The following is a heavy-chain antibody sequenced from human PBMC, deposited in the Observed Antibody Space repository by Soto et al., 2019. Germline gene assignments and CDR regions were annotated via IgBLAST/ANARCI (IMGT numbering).Heavy chain of an antibody. Sequence: GGSLRLSCAASGFTFSDYYMSWIRQAPGKGLEWVSYISSSGSTIYYADSVKGRFTISRDNAKNSLYLQMNSLRAEDTAVYYCARERRVRGVINYYYYMDVWGKGTTVTVSS. D-gene: IGHD3-10*01. CDR3: ARERRVRGVINYYYYMDV. J-gene: IGHJ6*03. CDR1: GFTFSDYY. CDR2: ISSSGSTI. V-gene: IGHV3-11*01.